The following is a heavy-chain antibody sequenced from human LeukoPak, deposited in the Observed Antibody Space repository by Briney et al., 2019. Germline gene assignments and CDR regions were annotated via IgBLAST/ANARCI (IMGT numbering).Heavy chain of an antibody. CDR3: ARSLRYFDWHADAFDI. D-gene: IGHD3-9*01. CDR1: GYTFTSYG. V-gene: IGHV1-18*01. J-gene: IGHJ3*02. CDR2: ISAYNGNT. Sequence: GASLKVSCKASGYTFTSYGISWGRQAPGQGLKWMGWISAYNGNTNYAQKLQGRVTMTTETSTRTAYMELRSLRSDDTAVYYCARSLRYFDWHADAFDIWGQGTMVTVSS.